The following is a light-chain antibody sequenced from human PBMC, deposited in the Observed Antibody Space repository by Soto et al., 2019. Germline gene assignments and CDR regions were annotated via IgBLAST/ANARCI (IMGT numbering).Light chain of an antibody. CDR2: GAS. J-gene: IGKJ3*01. CDR3: QQYASSPST. Sequence: EIVLTQSPGTLSLSPGERATLSCRASQSVSSSYLAWYQHKPGQAPRLLIYGASSRATGIPDRFSGSGSGTDFTLAISRLEPEDFAVYYCQQYASSPSTFGPGTKVEIK. V-gene: IGKV3-20*01. CDR1: QSVSSSY.